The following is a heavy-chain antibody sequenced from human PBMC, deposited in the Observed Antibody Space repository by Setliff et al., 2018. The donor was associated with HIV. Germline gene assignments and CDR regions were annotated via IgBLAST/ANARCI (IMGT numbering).Heavy chain of an antibody. CDR1: GYTFSTYA. CDR3: TRHIVVVTATYYYYGMDV. CDR2: IIPILGIA. V-gene: IGHV1-69*10. J-gene: IGHJ6*02. Sequence: SVKVSCKASGYTFSTYAMHWVRQAPGQRLEWMGGIIPILGIANYAQKFQGRVTITADKSTSTAYMELSSLRSEDTAVYYCTRHIVVVTATYYYYGMDVWGQGTTVTVSS. D-gene: IGHD2-21*02.